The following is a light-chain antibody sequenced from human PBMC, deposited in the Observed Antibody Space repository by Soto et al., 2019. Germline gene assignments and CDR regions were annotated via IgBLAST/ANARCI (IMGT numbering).Light chain of an antibody. CDR2: GNS. CDR1: SSNIGAGYD. CDR3: QSYDSSLSGAI. V-gene: IGLV1-40*01. J-gene: IGLJ2*01. Sequence: QSVLTQPPSVSGVPGQRVTISCTGSSSNIGAGYDVHWYQQFPGKAPKLLIYGNSNRPSGVPDRFSGSKSATSASLAVTGLQAEDEADYYCQSYDSSLSGAIFGGGTKLPVL.